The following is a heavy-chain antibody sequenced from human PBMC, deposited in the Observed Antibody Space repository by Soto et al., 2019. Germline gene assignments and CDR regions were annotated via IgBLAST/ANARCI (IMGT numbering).Heavy chain of an antibody. D-gene: IGHD1-7*01. CDR2: INSDESST. Sequence: GGSLRHSCAVSGFTFSSYWMHWIRQAPGKGLVWVSRINSDESSTNYADSVKGRFTISRDNAKNSLYLQMNSLRAEDTAVYYCVRESTTLAHFGMDVWGQGTSVTSP. V-gene: IGHV3-74*01. CDR3: VRESTTLAHFGMDV. J-gene: IGHJ6*02. CDR1: GFTFSSYW.